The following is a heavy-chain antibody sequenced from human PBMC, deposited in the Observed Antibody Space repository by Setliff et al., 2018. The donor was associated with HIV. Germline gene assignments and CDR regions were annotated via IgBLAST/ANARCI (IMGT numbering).Heavy chain of an antibody. CDR3: ARGGLTAAGTLLLVGYFDY. CDR1: GGSISAYY. J-gene: IGHJ4*02. V-gene: IGHV4-34*01. D-gene: IGHD6-13*01. Sequence: SETLSLTCTVSGGSISAYYWSWIRQPPGKGLEWIGEINHSGSTNFNPSLKSRVTISVDTSKNQSSLKLGSVTAADTAVYYCARGGLTAAGTLLLVGYFDYWGQGTLVTVSS. CDR2: INHSGST.